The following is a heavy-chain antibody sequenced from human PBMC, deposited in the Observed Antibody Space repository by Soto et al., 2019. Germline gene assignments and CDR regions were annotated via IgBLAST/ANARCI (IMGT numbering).Heavy chain of an antibody. CDR1: GFTFSSYS. CDR2: ISSSSSYI. J-gene: IGHJ4*02. Sequence: GGSLRLSCAASGFTFSSYSMNWVRQAPGKGLEWVSSISSSSSYIYYADSVKGRFTISRDNAKNSLYLQMNSLRAEDTAVYYCARAFLSDSGSFDYWGQGTLVTVSS. D-gene: IGHD7-27*01. CDR3: ARAFLSDSGSFDY. V-gene: IGHV3-21*01.